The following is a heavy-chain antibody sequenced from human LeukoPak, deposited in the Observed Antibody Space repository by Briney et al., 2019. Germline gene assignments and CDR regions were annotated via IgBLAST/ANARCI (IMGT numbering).Heavy chain of an antibody. D-gene: IGHD4/OR15-4a*01. J-gene: IGHJ4*02. Sequence: GGSLRLSCAASGFTFSSHWMSWVRQAPRKGLEWLANIKEDGSEKYYVDSVKGRFTISRDNAKNSLFLQMNSLRAEDTAVYYCARRAGAYSHPYDYWGQGTLVTVS. CDR1: GFTFSSHW. CDR3: ARRAGAYSHPYDY. CDR2: IKEDGSEK. V-gene: IGHV3-7*03.